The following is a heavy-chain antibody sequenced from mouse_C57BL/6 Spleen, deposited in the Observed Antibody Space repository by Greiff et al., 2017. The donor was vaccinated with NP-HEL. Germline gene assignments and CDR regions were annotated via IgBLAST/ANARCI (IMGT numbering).Heavy chain of an antibody. CDR1: GYTFTSYW. D-gene: IGHD1-1*01. J-gene: IGHJ2*01. V-gene: IGHV1-69*01. Sequence: QVQLQQPGAELVMPGASVKLSCKASGYTFTSYWMHWVKQRPGQGLEWIGEIDPSDSYTNYNQKFKGKSTLTVDKSSSTAYMQLSSLTSEDSAVYYCARYGSSYSFDYWGQGTTLTVSS. CDR2: IDPSDSYT. CDR3: ARYGSSYSFDY.